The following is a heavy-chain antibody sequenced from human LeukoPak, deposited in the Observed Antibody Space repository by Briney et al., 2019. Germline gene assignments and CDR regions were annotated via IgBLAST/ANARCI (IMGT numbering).Heavy chain of an antibody. D-gene: IGHD1-26*01. CDR1: GFTFSSYG. CDR2: ISGSGGST. CDR3: AKVLWDAWEPIPSYMDV. J-gene: IGHJ6*03. V-gene: IGHV3-23*01. Sequence: GGTLRLSCAASGFTFSSYGMSWVRQAPGKGLEWVSAISGSGGSTYYADSVKGRFTISRDNSKNTLYLQMNSLRAEDTAVYYCAKVLWDAWEPIPSYMDVWGKGTTVTISS.